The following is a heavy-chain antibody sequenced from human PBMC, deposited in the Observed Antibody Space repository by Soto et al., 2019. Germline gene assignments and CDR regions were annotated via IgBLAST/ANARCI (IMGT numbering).Heavy chain of an antibody. D-gene: IGHD6-19*01. Sequence: QITLRESAPPLVKPTQTLTLTCTFSGFSFSFSGVTVSWIRQPPGKALEWLGLIYWDDGKRYNPFLKNRLTLTKDTSKNQVVLTMTNMDPVDTATYYCAHGRSSSDGWYFFDSWGQGTVLTVSS. V-gene: IGHV2-5*02. J-gene: IGHJ4*02. CDR3: AHGRSSSDGWYFFDS. CDR2: IYWDDGK. CDR1: GFSFSFSGVT.